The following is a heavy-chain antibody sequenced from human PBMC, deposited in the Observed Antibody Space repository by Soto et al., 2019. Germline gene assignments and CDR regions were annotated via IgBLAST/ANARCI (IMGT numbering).Heavy chain of an antibody. Sequence: EMQLVESGGGLVQPGGSLRLSCAASEFTVSRSYMGWVRQAPGKGLDWVSSIYADGSTYYADSARGRFTISTDNSKDTLYLQMNSLRADDTATYYCARHVGFYWYFDLWGRGTLVTVSS. CDR2: IYADGST. J-gene: IGHJ2*01. D-gene: IGHD1-26*01. CDR1: EFTVSRSY. CDR3: ARHVGFYWYFDL. V-gene: IGHV3-66*04.